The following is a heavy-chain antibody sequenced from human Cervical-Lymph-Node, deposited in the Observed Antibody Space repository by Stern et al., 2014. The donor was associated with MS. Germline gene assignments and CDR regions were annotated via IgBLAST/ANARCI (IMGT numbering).Heavy chain of an antibody. CDR1: GYTFTNYA. J-gene: IGHJ4*02. V-gene: IGHV7-4-1*02. Sequence: MQLVESGSELKKPGASVKVSCKASGYTFTNYAMNWVRQAPGQGLEWMGWINTNTGNPTYAQGFTGRFVFSLDTSANTAYLHFSSLKAEDTAVYYCARRTGGDYDLFDYWGQGTLVTVSS. CDR2: INTNTGNP. D-gene: IGHD4-17*01. CDR3: ARRTGGDYDLFDY.